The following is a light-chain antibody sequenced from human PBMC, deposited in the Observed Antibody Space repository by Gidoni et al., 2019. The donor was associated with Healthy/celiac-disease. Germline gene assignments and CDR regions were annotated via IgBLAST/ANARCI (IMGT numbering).Light chain of an antibody. Sequence: EIVMTQSTATLSVSTGERATLSCRASQSVNSNLAWYQQKPGQAPRLLIYGASTRATGIPARFSGSGSGTEFTLTISSLQSEDFAVYYCQQYNNWPSSTFGQGTKLEIK. CDR2: GAS. J-gene: IGKJ2*01. CDR3: QQYNNWPSST. V-gene: IGKV3-15*01. CDR1: QSVNSN.